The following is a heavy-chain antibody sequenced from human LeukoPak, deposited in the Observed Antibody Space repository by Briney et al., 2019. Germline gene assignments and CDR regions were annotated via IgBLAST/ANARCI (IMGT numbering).Heavy chain of an antibody. Sequence: PSETLSLTCTVSGGSISRYYWSWIRQPPGKGLEWIGYIYYSGSTNYNPSLKSRVTISVDTSKNQFSLKLSSVTAADTAVYYCARQRGYSYGYRPFDYWGQGTLVTVSS. CDR3: ARQRGYSYGYRPFDY. V-gene: IGHV4-59*01. J-gene: IGHJ4*02. D-gene: IGHD5-18*01. CDR2: IYYSGST. CDR1: GGSISRYY.